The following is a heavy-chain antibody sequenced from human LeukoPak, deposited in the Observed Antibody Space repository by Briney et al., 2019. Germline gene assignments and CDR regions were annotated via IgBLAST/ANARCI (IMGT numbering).Heavy chain of an antibody. D-gene: IGHD3-3*02. CDR2: ISWNSGSI. CDR3: AKDVSLAA. J-gene: IGHJ5*02. V-gene: IGHV3-9*01. Sequence: GGSLRLSCAASGFTFDDYAMHWVRQAPGKGLEWVSGISWNSGSIGYADSVKGRFTISRDNAKNSLYLQMDSLRAEDTALYYCAKDVSLAAWGQGTLVTVSS. CDR1: GFTFDDYA.